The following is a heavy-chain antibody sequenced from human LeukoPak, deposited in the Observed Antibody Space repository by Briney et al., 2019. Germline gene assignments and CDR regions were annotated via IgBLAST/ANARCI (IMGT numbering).Heavy chain of an antibody. CDR1: GFTFSSYS. CDR2: ISSSSSYI. CDR3: AKDFGPIVVVPAAIPDY. J-gene: IGHJ4*02. V-gene: IGHV3-21*01. Sequence: PGGSLRLSCAASGFTFSSYSMNWVRQAPGKGLEWVSSISSSSSYIYYADSVKGRFTISRDNSKNTLYLQMNSLRAEDTAVYYCAKDFGPIVVVPAAIPDYWGQGTLVTVSS. D-gene: IGHD2-2*02.